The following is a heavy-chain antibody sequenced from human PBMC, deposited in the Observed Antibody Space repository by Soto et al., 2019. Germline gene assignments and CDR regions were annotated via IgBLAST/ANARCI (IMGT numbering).Heavy chain of an antibody. V-gene: IGHV3-7*04. CDR3: SGGVGDAI. CDR2: TNQDGSEK. J-gene: IGHJ4*02. D-gene: IGHD1-26*01. Sequence: EEQLVESGGGLVQPGGSLRLTCAVSGFSFRSDWMNWVRQAPGKGLEWVAHTNQDGSEKYYVNSVKGRFTIFRDNAKNSVYLQMNSLRAEDTAVYYCSGGVGDAIWGQGTLVTVSS. CDR1: GFSFRSDW.